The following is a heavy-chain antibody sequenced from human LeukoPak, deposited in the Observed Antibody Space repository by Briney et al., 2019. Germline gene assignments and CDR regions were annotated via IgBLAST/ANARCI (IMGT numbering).Heavy chain of an antibody. CDR2: INPNSGGT. D-gene: IGHD3-9*01. CDR3: ARSTGYLGNWFDP. CDR1: GYTFTGYY. V-gene: IGHV1-2*02. J-gene: IGHJ5*02. Sequence: ASVKVSCRASGYTFTGYYMLWVRQAPGQELEWMGWINPNSGGTNYAQKFQGRVTMTRDTSISTAYMELSRLRSDDTAVYYCARSTGYLGNWFDPWGQATLVTVSS.